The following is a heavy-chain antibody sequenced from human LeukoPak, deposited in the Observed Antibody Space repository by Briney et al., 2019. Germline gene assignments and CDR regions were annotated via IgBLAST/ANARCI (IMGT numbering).Heavy chain of an antibody. J-gene: IGHJ6*02. CDR3: VRDWGLDV. V-gene: IGHV3-30*04. CDR1: GFTYRYYA. Sequence: GSSVRLSSAVSGFTYRYYAMQWARQAPGKVPEYVTVILEDGSTSYYIDSVKGRFPIPRDNSKHTLHWQMNNLGVEDTAVYYCVRDWGLDVWGQGTTVTVSS. CDR2: ILEDGSTS.